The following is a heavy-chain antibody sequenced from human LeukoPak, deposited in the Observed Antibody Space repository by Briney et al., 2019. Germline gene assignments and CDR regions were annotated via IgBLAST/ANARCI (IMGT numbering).Heavy chain of an antibody. J-gene: IGHJ6*03. V-gene: IGHV1-69*01. D-gene: IGHD2-21*01. CDR3: ARGIVVGSLYYMDV. CDR1: GGTFSSYA. CDR2: IIPIFATT. Sequence: GSSVKVSCKASGGTFSSYAISWVRQAPGQGLEWMGGIIPIFATTNYPQKFQGRVTITADDSTSTAHMELSSLRSEDTAVYYCARGIVVGSLYYMDVWGKGTTVTVSS.